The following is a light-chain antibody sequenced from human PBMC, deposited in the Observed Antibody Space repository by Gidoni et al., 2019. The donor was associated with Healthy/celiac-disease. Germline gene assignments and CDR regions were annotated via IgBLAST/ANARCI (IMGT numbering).Light chain of an antibody. CDR2: GAS. CDR3: QQYGSSPPYT. CDR1: PSVSSSY. V-gene: IGKV3-20*01. Sequence: EIVLTQSPGTLSLSPGARATLSCRASPSVSSSYLAWYQQKPGQAPRRLISGASSRATGIPDRFSGSGSGTDFTLTISRLEPEDFAVYYCQQYGSSPPYTFGQGTKLESK. J-gene: IGKJ2*01.